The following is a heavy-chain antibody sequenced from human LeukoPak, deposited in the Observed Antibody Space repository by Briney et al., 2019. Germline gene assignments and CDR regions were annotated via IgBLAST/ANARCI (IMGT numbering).Heavy chain of an antibody. D-gene: IGHD3-10*01. Sequence: GESLKISCKGSGYSFTSYSIGWVRQMPGKGLEWMGIIYPGDSDTRYSPSFQGQVTISADKSISTAYLQWSSLKASDTAMYYCARSHITYGSGSYYSDWGQGTLVTVSS. J-gene: IGHJ4*02. CDR1: GYSFTSYS. V-gene: IGHV5-51*01. CDR3: ARSHITYGSGSYYSD. CDR2: IYPGDSDT.